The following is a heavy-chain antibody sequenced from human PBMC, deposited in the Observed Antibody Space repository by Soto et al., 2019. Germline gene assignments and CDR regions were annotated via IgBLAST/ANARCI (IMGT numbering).Heavy chain of an antibody. CDR2: ISAYNGNT. D-gene: IGHD1-20*01. CDR3: ARGITLPTPLDY. CDR1: GYTFTIYG. J-gene: IGHJ4*02. V-gene: IGHV1-18*01. Sequence: ASVKVSCKASGYTFTIYGITWVRQAPGQGLEWMGWISAYNGNTNYAQKLQGRVTMTTDTSTSTAYMELSSLRSEDTAVYYCARGITLPTPLDYWGQGTLVTVSS.